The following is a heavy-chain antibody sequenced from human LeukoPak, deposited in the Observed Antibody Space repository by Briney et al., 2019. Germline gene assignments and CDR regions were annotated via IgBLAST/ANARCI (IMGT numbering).Heavy chain of an antibody. CDR2: ISGSDDST. V-gene: IGHV3-23*01. J-gene: IGHJ4*02. Sequence: TGESLRLSCAASGFTFSSYAMSWVRQAPGKGLEWVSTISGSDDSTYYADSVKGRFSISRDNAKNSLYLQMNSLRAEDTAVYYCARYLGSGGSCYDYWGQGTLVTVSS. CDR1: GFTFSSYA. D-gene: IGHD2-15*01. CDR3: ARYLGSGGSCYDY.